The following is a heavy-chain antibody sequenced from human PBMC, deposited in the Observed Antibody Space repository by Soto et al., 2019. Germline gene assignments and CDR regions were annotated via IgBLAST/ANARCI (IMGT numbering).Heavy chain of an antibody. V-gene: IGHV1-24*01. CDR2: FDPEDGET. D-gene: IGHD4-17*01. Sequence: EASVKVSCKVSGYTLTELSMHWVRHAPGKGLEWMGGFDPEDGETIYAQKFQGRVTMTEDTSTDTAYMELSSLRSEDTAVYYCAGYGDLPSYNWFDPWGQGTLVTVSS. CDR1: GYTLTELS. J-gene: IGHJ5*02. CDR3: AGYGDLPSYNWFDP.